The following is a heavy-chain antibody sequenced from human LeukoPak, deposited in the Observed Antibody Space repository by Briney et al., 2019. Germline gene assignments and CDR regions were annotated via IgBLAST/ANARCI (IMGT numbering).Heavy chain of an antibody. J-gene: IGHJ4*02. CDR1: GFTFSSYA. CDR3: AKDTAMIVVVINNY. D-gene: IGHD3-22*01. V-gene: IGHV3-23*01. Sequence: GGSLRLSCAASGFTFSSYAMSWVRQAPGKGLEWVSAISGSGGSTYYADSVKGRFTISRDNFKNTLYLQMNSLRAEDTAVYYCAKDTAMIVVVINNYWGQGTLVTVSS. CDR2: ISGSGGST.